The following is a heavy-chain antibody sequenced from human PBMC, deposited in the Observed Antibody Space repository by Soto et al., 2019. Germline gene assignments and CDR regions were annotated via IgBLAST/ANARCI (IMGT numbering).Heavy chain of an antibody. CDR3: ARGRPRSYFDY. J-gene: IGHJ4*02. CDR2: IYYSGST. V-gene: IGHV4-59*01. CDR1: GGSIRSYY. Sequence: PSETLSLTCTVSGGSIRSYYWSWIRQPPGKGLEWIGYIYYSGSTNYNPSLKSRVTISVDTSKNQFSLKLSSVTAADTAVYYCARGRPRSYFDYWGQGTLVTVSS.